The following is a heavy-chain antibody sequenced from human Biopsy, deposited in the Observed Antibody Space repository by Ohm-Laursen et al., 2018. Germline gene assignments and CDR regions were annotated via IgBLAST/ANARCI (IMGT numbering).Heavy chain of an antibody. CDR1: GYTFTTYD. D-gene: IGHD3-3*01. J-gene: IGHJ5*02. V-gene: IGHV1-8*01. CDR2: MNPANGDA. Sequence: EASVQDSCQASGYTFTTYDINWVRQAPGQALEWLGWMNPANGDAGYAQSFRGRVTMTRSTSITTAYMELSSLGSEDTAVYYCERVRSGGRVTVFGVEVKTGWLDTWGQGTLVTVSS. CDR3: ERVRSGGRVTVFGVEVKTGWLDT.